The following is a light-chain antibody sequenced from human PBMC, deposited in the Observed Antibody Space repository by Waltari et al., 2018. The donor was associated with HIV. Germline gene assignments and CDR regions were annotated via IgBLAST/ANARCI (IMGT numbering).Light chain of an antibody. CDR3: QQYNNWPPTWT. J-gene: IGKJ1*01. CDR2: GAS. V-gene: IGKV3-15*01. Sequence: VMTQSPATLSVSPGERATLSCRASQSVSTNLAWYQQKPGQAPRLLIYGASTRATGLPARFSGSGSGTEFILTISSLQSEDFAVYYCQQYNNWPPTWTFGQGTKVEIK. CDR1: QSVSTN.